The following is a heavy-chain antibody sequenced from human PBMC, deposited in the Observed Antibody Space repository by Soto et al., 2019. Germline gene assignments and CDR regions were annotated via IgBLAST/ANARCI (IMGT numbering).Heavy chain of an antibody. D-gene: IGHD3-22*01. V-gene: IGHV5-51*01. CDR2: IYPGDSDT. J-gene: IGHJ4*02. CDR3: ASQVHSSGYSFDY. CDR1: GYSFTNYW. Sequence: XXSLKISCKGSGYSFTNYWIDWVRQMPGKGLEWMGIIYPGDSDTRYSPSFQGQVTISADKSISTAYLQWSSLKASDTAMYYCASQVHSSGYSFDYWGQGTLVTVSS.